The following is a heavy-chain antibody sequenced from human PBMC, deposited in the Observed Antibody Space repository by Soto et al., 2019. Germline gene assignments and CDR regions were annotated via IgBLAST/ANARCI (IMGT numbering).Heavy chain of an antibody. J-gene: IGHJ6*02. V-gene: IGHV1-8*01. Sequence: ASVKVSCKASGYTFTSYDINWARQATGQGLEWMGWMNPNSGNTGYAQKFQGRVTMTRNTSISTAYMELSSLRSEDTAVYYCATGLSWSGLSPLYYYYGMDVWGQGTTVTVSS. CDR2: MNPNSGNT. CDR1: GYTFTSYD. CDR3: ATGLSWSGLSPLYYYYGMDV. D-gene: IGHD3-3*01.